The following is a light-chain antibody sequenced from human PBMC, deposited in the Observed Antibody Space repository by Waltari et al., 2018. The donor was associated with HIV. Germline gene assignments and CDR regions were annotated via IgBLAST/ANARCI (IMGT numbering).Light chain of an antibody. Sequence: QSALTQPRSVSGSPGQSVTISCTGPSRALVYFYYVSWYQQYPGKAPKVIIYEVNQRPSGVPDRFTGSKSGITASLTISGLQGDDEADYYCCSYAGSYTYVFGTGTKVNVL. V-gene: IGLV2-11*01. J-gene: IGLJ1*01. CDR1: SRALVYFYY. CDR3: CSYAGSYTYV. CDR2: EVN.